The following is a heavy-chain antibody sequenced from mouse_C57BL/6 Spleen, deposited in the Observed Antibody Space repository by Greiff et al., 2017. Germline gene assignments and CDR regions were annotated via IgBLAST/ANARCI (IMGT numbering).Heavy chain of an antibody. D-gene: IGHD1-1*01. CDR3: ERGGAGVATGYFDV. CDR2: IYPGSGST. V-gene: IGHV1-55*01. CDR1: GYTFTSYW. Sequence: VQLQQPGAELVKPGASVKMSCEASGYTFTSYWITWVKQRPGQGLEWIGDIYPGSGSTNYNEKFKSKATLTVDPSSSTAYMQLSSLTSEDSAVYDCERGGAGVATGYFDVWGTGTTVTVSS. J-gene: IGHJ1*03.